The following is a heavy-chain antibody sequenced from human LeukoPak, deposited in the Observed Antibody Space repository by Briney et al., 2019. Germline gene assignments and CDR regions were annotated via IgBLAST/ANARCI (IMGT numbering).Heavy chain of an antibody. J-gene: IGHJ5*02. Sequence: PGGSLRLSCAASGFTFSSYGMHWVRQAPGKGLEWVAVIWYDGSNKYYAGSVKGRFTISRDNSKNTLYLQMNSLRAEDTAVYYCAKEGYSSSLSFDPWGQGTLVTVSS. V-gene: IGHV3-33*06. CDR2: IWYDGSNK. CDR3: AKEGYSSSLSFDP. CDR1: GFTFSSYG. D-gene: IGHD6-13*01.